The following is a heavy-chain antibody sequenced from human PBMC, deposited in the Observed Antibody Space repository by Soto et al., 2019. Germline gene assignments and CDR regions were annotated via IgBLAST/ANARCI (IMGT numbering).Heavy chain of an antibody. V-gene: IGHV1-69*05. CDR1: GGTFSSYA. D-gene: IGHD3-16*01. CDR3: ARHLGGNHYYYGMDV. J-gene: IGHJ6*02. Sequence: QVQLVQSGAEVKKPGSSVKVSCKASGGTFSSYAISWVRQAPGQGLEWMGGIIPIFGTADYAQKFQGRVTXTXAXFPXTAYMELSSLRSEDTAVYYCARHLGGNHYYYGMDVWGQGTTVTVSS. CDR2: IIPIFGTA.